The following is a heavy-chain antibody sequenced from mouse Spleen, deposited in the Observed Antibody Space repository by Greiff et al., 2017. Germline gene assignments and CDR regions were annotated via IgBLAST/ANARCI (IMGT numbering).Heavy chain of an antibody. V-gene: IGHV14-1*01. CDR2: IDPEDGDT. CDR1: GFNIKDYY. D-gene: IGHD2-13*01. CDR3: TPNYGEGAWFDY. J-gene: IGHJ3*01. Sequence: EVKLMQSGAELVRPGASVKLSCTASGFNIKDYYMHWVKQRPEQGLEWIGRIDPEDGDTEYAPKFQGKATMTADTSSNTAYLQLSSLTSEDTAVYYCTPNYGEGAWFDYWGQGTLVTVSA.